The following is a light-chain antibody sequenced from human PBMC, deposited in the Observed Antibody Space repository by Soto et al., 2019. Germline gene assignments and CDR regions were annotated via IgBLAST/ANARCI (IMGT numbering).Light chain of an antibody. J-gene: IGKJ2*01. CDR3: QQYYSSPYT. CDR1: PSVLYSSNNKNY. CDR2: WAS. Sequence: DIVMTQSPDSLAVSLGERATINCKSSPSVLYSSNNKNYLAWYQQKPGQPPELLIYWASTRESGVPDRFSGSGSATDFTLTISSLQAEDVAVYYFQQYYSSPYTFGQGTKLEIK. V-gene: IGKV4-1*01.